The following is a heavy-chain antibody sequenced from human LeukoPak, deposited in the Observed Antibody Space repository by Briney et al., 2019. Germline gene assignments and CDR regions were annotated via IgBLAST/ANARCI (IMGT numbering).Heavy chain of an antibody. Sequence: EASVKVSCKASGYTFTSYGISWVRQAPGQGLEWMGWISAYNGNTNYGQKLQGRVTMTTDTSTSTAYMELRSLRSDDTAVYYCARVNSYYDFWSGYLLAWFDPWGQGTLVTVSS. V-gene: IGHV1-18*01. CDR2: ISAYNGNT. D-gene: IGHD3-3*01. J-gene: IGHJ5*02. CDR1: GYTFTSYG. CDR3: ARVNSYYDFWSGYLLAWFDP.